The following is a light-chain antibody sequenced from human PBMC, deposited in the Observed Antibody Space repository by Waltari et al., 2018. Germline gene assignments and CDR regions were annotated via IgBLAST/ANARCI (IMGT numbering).Light chain of an antibody. CDR3: SSYAGSNNYV. Sequence: QSALTQPPSASGSPGQSVTISCTGTSSDVGGYTYASWYQQHPGKAPKPMIYEVSKRPSGVPDRFSGSKSGNTASLTVSGLQAEDEADYYCSSYAGSNNYVFGTGTKVTVL. CDR2: EVS. J-gene: IGLJ1*01. V-gene: IGLV2-8*01. CDR1: SSDVGGYTY.